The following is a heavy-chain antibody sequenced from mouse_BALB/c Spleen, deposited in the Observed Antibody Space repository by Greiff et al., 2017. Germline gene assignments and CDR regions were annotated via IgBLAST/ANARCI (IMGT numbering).Heavy chain of an antibody. CDR1: GYTFTSYW. J-gene: IGHJ4*01. D-gene: IGHD2-4*01. CDR2: IYPSDSYT. CDR3: TSMITTGGDYYAMDY. Sequence: QVQLQQSGAELVRPGASVKLSCKASGYTFTSYWINWVKQRPGQGLEWIGNIYPSDSYTNYNQKFKDKATLTVDKSSSTAYMQLSSPTSEDSAVYYCTSMITTGGDYYAMDYWGQGTSVTVSS. V-gene: IGHV1-69*02.